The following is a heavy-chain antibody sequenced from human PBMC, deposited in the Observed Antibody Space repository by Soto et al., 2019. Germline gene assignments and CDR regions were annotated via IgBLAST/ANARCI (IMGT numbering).Heavy chain of an antibody. Sequence: GGSLRLSCAVSGFTFSSYWMHWVRQAPGKGLVWVSRVNTDGSSTTYAESVKGRFTISRVNAKNTLYLQMNSLRAEDTAVYYCARDLNWEYDSWGQGTQVTVSS. CDR3: ARDLNWEYDS. D-gene: IGHD1-26*01. J-gene: IGHJ4*02. CDR1: GFTFSSYW. V-gene: IGHV3-74*01. CDR2: VNTDGSST.